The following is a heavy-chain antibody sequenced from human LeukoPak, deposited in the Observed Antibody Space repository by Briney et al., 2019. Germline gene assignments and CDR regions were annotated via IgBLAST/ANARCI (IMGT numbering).Heavy chain of an antibody. Sequence: ASVKVSCKASGYTFTSYGISWVRQAPGQGLEWMGWISAYNGNTNYAQKFQGRVTMTRNTSMTTAYLELSSLRSEDTAVYYCARGSSGPLDYWGQGTLVTVSS. V-gene: IGHV1-18*01. CDR1: GYTFTSYG. D-gene: IGHD3-10*01. CDR3: ARGSSGPLDY. CDR2: ISAYNGNT. J-gene: IGHJ4*02.